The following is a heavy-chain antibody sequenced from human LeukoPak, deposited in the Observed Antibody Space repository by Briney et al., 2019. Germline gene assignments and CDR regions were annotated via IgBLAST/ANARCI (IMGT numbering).Heavy chain of an antibody. V-gene: IGHV3-74*01. Sequence: GGSLRLSCAASGFTVSSNYMSWVRQAPGKGLVWVSRINSDGSSTSYADSVKGRFTISRDNAKNTLYLQMNSLRAEDTAVYYCARGLSETHRSSRGNYFDYWGQGTLATVSS. J-gene: IGHJ4*02. CDR2: INSDGSST. D-gene: IGHD6-13*01. CDR1: GFTVSSNY. CDR3: ARGLSETHRSSRGNYFDY.